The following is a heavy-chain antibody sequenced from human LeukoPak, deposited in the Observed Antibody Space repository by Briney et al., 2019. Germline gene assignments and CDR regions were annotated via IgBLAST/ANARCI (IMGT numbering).Heavy chain of an antibody. J-gene: IGHJ4*02. V-gene: IGHV3-48*03. Sequence: GGSLRLSCAASGFTFSSYEMNWVRQAPGKGLEWVSYISSSGSTIYYADSVKGRFTISRDNAKNSLYLQMNSLRAEDTAVYYCAKGYGSGSELDYWGQGTLVTVSS. D-gene: IGHD3-10*01. CDR1: GFTFSSYE. CDR3: AKGYGSGSELDY. CDR2: ISSSGSTI.